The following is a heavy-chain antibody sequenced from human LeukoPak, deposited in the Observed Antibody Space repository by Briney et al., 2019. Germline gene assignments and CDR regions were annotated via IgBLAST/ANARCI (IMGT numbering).Heavy chain of an antibody. D-gene: IGHD3-10*01. J-gene: IGHJ3*02. CDR2: ISWNSGSI. CDR3: AKEARSGSYSDAFDI. V-gene: IGHV3-9*01. CDR1: GFTFDDYA. Sequence: GGSLRLSCAASGFTFDDYAMHWVRQAPGKGLEWVSGISWNSGSIGYADSVKGRFTISRDNAKNSLYLQMNSLRAEDTALYYCAKEARSGSYSDAFDIWGQGTMVTVSS.